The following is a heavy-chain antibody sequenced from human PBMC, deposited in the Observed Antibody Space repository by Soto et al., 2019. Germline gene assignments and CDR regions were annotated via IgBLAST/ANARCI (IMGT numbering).Heavy chain of an antibody. D-gene: IGHD3-22*01. CDR3: ARGGDSSGPNLKWYYYYGMDV. Sequence: PSETLSLTCTVSGGSISSYYWSWIRQPPGKGLEWIGYIYYSGSTNYNPSLKSRVTISVDTSKNQSSLKLSSVTAADTAVYYCARGGDSSGPNLKWYYYYGMDVWGQGTTVTVSS. J-gene: IGHJ6*02. CDR2: IYYSGST. V-gene: IGHV4-59*01. CDR1: GGSISSYY.